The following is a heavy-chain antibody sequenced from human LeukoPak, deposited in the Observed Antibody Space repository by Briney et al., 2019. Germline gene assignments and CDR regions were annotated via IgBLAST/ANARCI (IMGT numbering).Heavy chain of an antibody. CDR3: ARTHSGSYYGLDY. J-gene: IGHJ4*02. Sequence: SETLSLTCTVSGGSISSSGFYWGWIRQPPGKGLEWIGSIYYTGSTYYNPSLKSRVTISVDTPKNQLSLKLSSVSAADTAVYYCARTHSGSYYGLDYWGQGTLVTVSS. D-gene: IGHD1-26*01. CDR2: IYYTGST. V-gene: IGHV4-39*01. CDR1: GGSISSSGFY.